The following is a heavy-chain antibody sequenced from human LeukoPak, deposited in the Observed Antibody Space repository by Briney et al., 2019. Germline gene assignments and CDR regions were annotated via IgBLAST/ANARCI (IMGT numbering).Heavy chain of an antibody. Sequence: PGGSLRLSCAASGFTFSNYAMYWVRQAPGKGLEWVSGLSGTGDITYYTDSVKGRFTISRDNSKNTLYLEMNNLRAEETALYYCAKRGNAISFFDPWGQGTLVTVSS. V-gene: IGHV3-23*01. CDR3: AKRGNAISFFDP. D-gene: IGHD2/OR15-2a*01. J-gene: IGHJ5*02. CDR2: LSGTGDIT. CDR1: GFTFSNYA.